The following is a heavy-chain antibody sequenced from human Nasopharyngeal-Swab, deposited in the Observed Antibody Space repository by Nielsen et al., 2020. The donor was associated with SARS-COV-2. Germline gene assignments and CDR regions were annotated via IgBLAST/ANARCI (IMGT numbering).Heavy chain of an antibody. V-gene: IGHV4-4*02. J-gene: IGHJ4*02. CDR2: INHHGNI. CDR3: ARAVRLYYYGSGSFQD. D-gene: IGHD3-10*01. Sequence: SETLSLTCAVSGGSLISNYWWTWVRQSPGKGLEWIGEINHHGNINYNPSLKSRLTISVDPSTNHFSLTLDSVTGADMAVYYCARAVRLYYYGSGSFQDWGQGALVTVSS. CDR1: GGSLISNYW.